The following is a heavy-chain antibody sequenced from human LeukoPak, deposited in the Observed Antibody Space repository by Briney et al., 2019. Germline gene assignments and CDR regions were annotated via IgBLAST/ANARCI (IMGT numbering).Heavy chain of an antibody. V-gene: IGHV3-23*01. D-gene: IGHD4-23*01. CDR1: GFTFSSYA. J-gene: IGHJ4*02. CDR3: AKDLGSVVTPPSLDY. CDR2: ASGSGGNT. Sequence: GGSLRLSCPASGFTFSSYAMSWVRQAPGKGLEWVSSASGSGGNTYDADSVKGRFTISRDNSKNTLYLQMNSLRAEDTAVYYCAKDLGSVVTPPSLDYWGQGTLVTVSS.